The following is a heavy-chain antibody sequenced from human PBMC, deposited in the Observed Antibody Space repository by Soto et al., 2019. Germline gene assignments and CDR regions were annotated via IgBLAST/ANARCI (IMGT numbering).Heavy chain of an antibody. CDR3: ATASKPYYYDSSGYLFDY. Sequence: ASVKVSCKVSGYTHTELSMHWVRQAPGKGLEWMGGFDPEDGETIYAQKFQGRVTMTEDTSTDTAYMELSSLRSEDAAVYYCATASKPYYYDSSGYLFDYWGQGTLVTVSS. D-gene: IGHD3-22*01. J-gene: IGHJ4*02. CDR2: FDPEDGET. CDR1: GYTHTELS. V-gene: IGHV1-24*01.